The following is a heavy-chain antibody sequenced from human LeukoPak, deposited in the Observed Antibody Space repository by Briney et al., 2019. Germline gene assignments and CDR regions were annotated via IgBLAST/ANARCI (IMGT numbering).Heavy chain of an antibody. V-gene: IGHV3-23*01. J-gene: IGHJ4*02. CDR1: GFTFSTYA. CDR3: AKSDCGGDCHLLDY. D-gene: IGHD2-21*02. CDR2: FGGSGGTI. Sequence: GGSLRLSCAVSGFTFSTYAMSWVRQAPGKGLEWVSHFGGSGGTIYYADSVRGRSTISRDNSKNTLYLQMNSLRAEDTAVYYCAKSDCGGDCHLLDYWGQGTLVTVSS.